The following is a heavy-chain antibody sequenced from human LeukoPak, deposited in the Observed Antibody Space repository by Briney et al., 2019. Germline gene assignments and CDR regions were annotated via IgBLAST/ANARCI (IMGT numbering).Heavy chain of an antibody. V-gene: IGHV1-18*01. Sequence: GASVKVSCKASGYTFTSYGISWVRPAPGQGLEWMEWISAYNGNTNYAQKLQGRVTMTTDTSTSTAYMELRSLRLDDTAVYYCARDDDSSGYDPAGAFDIWGQGTMVTVSS. CDR2: ISAYNGNT. D-gene: IGHD3-22*01. CDR3: ARDDDSSGYDPAGAFDI. J-gene: IGHJ3*02. CDR1: GYTFTSYG.